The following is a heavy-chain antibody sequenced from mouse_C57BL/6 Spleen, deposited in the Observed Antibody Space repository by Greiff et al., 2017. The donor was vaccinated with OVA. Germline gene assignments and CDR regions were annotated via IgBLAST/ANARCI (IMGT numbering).Heavy chain of an antibody. J-gene: IGHJ1*03. CDR1: GYTFTDYN. V-gene: IGHV1-18*01. Sequence: EVHLVESGPELVKPGASVKIPCKASGYTFTDYNMDWVKQSHGKSLEWIGDINPNNGGTIYNQKFKGKATLTVDKSSSTAYMELRSLTSEDTAVYYCARGSNYEYFDVWGTGTTVTVSS. CDR2: INPNNGGT. D-gene: IGHD2-5*01. CDR3: ARGSNYEYFDV.